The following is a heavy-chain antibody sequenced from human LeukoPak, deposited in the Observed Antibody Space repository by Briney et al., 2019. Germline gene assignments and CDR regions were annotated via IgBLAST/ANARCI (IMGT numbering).Heavy chain of an antibody. J-gene: IGHJ3*02. Sequence: GASVKVSCKASRYTFNNYGISWVRQAPGQGLEWMGWISTYNGNTYHAQKLQGRVTMTTDTSTTTAYMELRSLRSDDTAVYYCARGPFGTDAFDIWGQGTMVTVSS. D-gene: IGHD3-10*01. CDR1: RYTFNNYG. CDR2: ISTYNGNT. CDR3: ARGPFGTDAFDI. V-gene: IGHV1-18*01.